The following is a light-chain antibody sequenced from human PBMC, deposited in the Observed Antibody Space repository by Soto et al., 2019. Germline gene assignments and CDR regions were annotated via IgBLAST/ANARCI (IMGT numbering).Light chain of an antibody. Sequence: DIQLTQSPSFLSASVGDRVTITCRASQGISSYLAWYQQKPGKAPKLLIYAASTLQSGVPSRFSGSGSGTEFTLTISSLKPEDFATYYCQQLNSYPTFGQGTKVDIK. CDR1: QGISSY. CDR2: AAS. V-gene: IGKV1-9*01. J-gene: IGKJ1*01. CDR3: QQLNSYPT.